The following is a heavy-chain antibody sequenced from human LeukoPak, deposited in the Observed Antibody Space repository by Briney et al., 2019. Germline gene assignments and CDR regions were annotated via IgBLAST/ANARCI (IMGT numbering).Heavy chain of an antibody. D-gene: IGHD3-3*01. CDR2: ISGGGGST. J-gene: IGHJ5*02. V-gene: IGHV3-23*01. CDR3: TRDYDFWRGYSTNWFDP. CDR1: GFTFSSYA. Sequence: GGSLRLSCAASGFTFSSYAMSWVRQAPGEGLEWVSAISGGGGSTYYADSVKGRFTISRDNSKNTLYLQMNSLRAEDTAVYYCTRDYDFWRGYSTNWFDPWGQGTLVTVSS.